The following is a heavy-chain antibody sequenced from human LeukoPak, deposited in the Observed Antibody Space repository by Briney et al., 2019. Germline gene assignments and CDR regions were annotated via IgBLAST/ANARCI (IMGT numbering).Heavy chain of an antibody. J-gene: IGHJ4*02. V-gene: IGHV3-48*01. CDR3: SRDTYGSGSYYNAPLDY. D-gene: IGHD3-10*01. CDR2: ISSGGSSI. Sequence: PGGSLRLSCAASGFTFNTYSMNWVRQAPGQGLEWVSYISSGGSSIYYADSLKGRFTISRDNAKNSLYLQMNSLRAEDTAVYYCSRDTYGSGSYYNAPLDYWGQGTLVTVSS. CDR1: GFTFNTYS.